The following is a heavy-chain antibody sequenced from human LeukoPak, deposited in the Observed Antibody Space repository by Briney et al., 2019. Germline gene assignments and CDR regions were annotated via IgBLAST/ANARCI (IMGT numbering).Heavy chain of an antibody. CDR2: INSDGSST. CDR3: AKATVSSSGVY. J-gene: IGHJ4*02. V-gene: IGHV3-74*01. Sequence: GSLRLSCAATGFTFCSYWMHWVRQAQGKGMVWVSRINSDGSSTSYADSVKGRYTITRDNAKNTLYLQMNSLRAEDTAVYYGAKATVSSSGVYWGEGTLVTVS. D-gene: IGHD3-10*01. CDR1: GFTFCSYW.